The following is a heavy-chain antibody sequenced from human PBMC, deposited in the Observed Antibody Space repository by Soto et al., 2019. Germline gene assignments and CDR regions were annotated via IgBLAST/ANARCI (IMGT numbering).Heavy chain of an antibody. CDR3: ARDLWGYCGTDCYPLDV. Sequence: QVQLQESGPGLVKPSETLSLTCTVSGGTISRYYWSWIRQPPGKGLEWIGYMYNTGSTVYNPSFKRRVTKSVDTSKTQFSLKLNSVTAADTAVYYCARDLWGYCGTDCYPLDVWGQGTTVTVSS. CDR1: GGTISRYY. J-gene: IGHJ6*02. V-gene: IGHV4-59*01. D-gene: IGHD2-21*02. CDR2: MYNTGST.